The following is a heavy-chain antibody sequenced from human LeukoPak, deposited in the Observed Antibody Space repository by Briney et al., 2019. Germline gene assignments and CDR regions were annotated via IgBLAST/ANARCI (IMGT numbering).Heavy chain of an antibody. D-gene: IGHD2-15*01. J-gene: IGHJ5*02. Sequence: GGSLKLSCAASGFTFSSYSMNWVRQAPGKGLEWISYISSSSNTIYYADSVKGRFTISRDNGKSSLYLQMNSLRDEDTAVYYCAREGYCSGGTCGFFDPWGQGTLVTVSS. V-gene: IGHV3-48*02. CDR1: GFTFSSYS. CDR2: ISSSSNTI. CDR3: AREGYCSGGTCGFFDP.